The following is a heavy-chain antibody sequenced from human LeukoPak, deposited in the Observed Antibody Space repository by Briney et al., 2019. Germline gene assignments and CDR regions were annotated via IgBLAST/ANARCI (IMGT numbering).Heavy chain of an antibody. CDR3: ARSPHALWFGGGAFDY. CDR2: IYSTGIT. CDR1: GFNVSAKS. Sequence: GGSLRLSCAASGFNVSAKSMSWVRQTPEKGLEWVSVIYSTGITAYADSVKGRFSISRDNSKNILALQMNSLRVEDTAVYYCARSPHALWFGGGAFDYWSQGTLVTVSS. D-gene: IGHD3-10*01. V-gene: IGHV3-53*01. J-gene: IGHJ4*02.